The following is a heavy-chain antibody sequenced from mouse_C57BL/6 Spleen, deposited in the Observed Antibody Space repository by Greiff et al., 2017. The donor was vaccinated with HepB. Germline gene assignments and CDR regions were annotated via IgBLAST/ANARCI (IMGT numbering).Heavy chain of an antibody. Sequence: QVQLKESGPELVKPGASVKISCKASGYAFSSSWMNWVKQRPGKGLEWIGRIYPGDGDTNYNGKFKGKATLTADKSSSTAYMQLSSLTSEDSAVYFCARDTTVVEGYWGQGTTLTVSS. J-gene: IGHJ2*01. CDR1: GYAFSSSW. CDR3: ARDTTVVEGY. V-gene: IGHV1-82*01. CDR2: IYPGDGDT. D-gene: IGHD1-1*01.